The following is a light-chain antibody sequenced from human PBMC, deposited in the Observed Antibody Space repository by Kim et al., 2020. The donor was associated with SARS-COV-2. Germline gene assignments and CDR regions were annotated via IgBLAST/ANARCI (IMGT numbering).Light chain of an antibody. V-gene: IGLV3-9*01. CDR3: QVWDNTSGV. CDR1: KIGNTY. CDR2: RNN. Sequence: SYELTQPLSVSVALGQTARITCGGNKIGNTYVHWYQQKPGQAPVLVIYRNNNRPSGIPERFSGSNSGNTATLTISRAQVGDEADYYCQVWDNTSGVFGRGTQLTVL. J-gene: IGLJ3*02.